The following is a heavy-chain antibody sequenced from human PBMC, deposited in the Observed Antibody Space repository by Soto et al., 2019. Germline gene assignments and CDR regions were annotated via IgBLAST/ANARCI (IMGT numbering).Heavy chain of an antibody. CDR3: AKDLGHGGRGAFDI. D-gene: IGHD7-27*01. CDR2: ISYDGSNN. Sequence: QVQLVESGGGVVQPGRSLRLSCAASGFTFSSYGMHWVRQAPGKGLEWVALISYDGSNNYYAASVNGRFTISSDNSKKPLYQKMNSLGTEDTAVYYCAKDLGHGGRGAFDIWGQGTMVTVSS. J-gene: IGHJ3*02. CDR1: GFTFSSYG. V-gene: IGHV3-30*18.